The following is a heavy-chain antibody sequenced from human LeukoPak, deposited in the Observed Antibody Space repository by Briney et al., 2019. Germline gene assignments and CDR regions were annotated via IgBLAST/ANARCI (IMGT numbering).Heavy chain of an antibody. Sequence: PGGSLRLSCAASGFTFSNYAMSWVRQAPGKGLEWVSSISGSTGNTYYADSVKGRFTISRDNSKNTLYLQMNSLRAEDTAVYYCAKGFSYCSGGSCYPNTYYYYYMDVWGKGTTVTVSS. J-gene: IGHJ6*03. CDR2: ISGSTGNT. CDR3: AKGFSYCSGGSCYPNTYYYYYMDV. CDR1: GFTFSNYA. V-gene: IGHV3-23*01. D-gene: IGHD2-15*01.